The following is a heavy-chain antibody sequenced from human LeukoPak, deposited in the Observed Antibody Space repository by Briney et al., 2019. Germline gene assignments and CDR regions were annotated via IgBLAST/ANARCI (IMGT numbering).Heavy chain of an antibody. CDR1: GGSFSGYY. Sequence: SETLSLTCAVYGGSFSGYYWSWIRQPPGKGLEWIGEINHSGSTNYNPSLKSRVTISVDTSKNQFSLKLSSVTAADTAVYYCARPSGSSSWYEGFAFDIWGQGTMVTVSS. CDR3: ARPSGSSSWYEGFAFDI. V-gene: IGHV4-34*01. J-gene: IGHJ3*02. D-gene: IGHD6-13*01. CDR2: INHSGST.